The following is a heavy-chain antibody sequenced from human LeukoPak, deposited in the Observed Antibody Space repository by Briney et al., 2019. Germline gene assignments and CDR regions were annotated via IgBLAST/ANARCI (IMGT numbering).Heavy chain of an antibody. J-gene: IGHJ6*03. CDR3: AREGIGIAAAGAYYYYYYMDV. V-gene: IGHV3-48*01. D-gene: IGHD6-13*01. Sequence: GGSLRLSCAASGFTFTTYSMNWVRQAPGKGLEWVSYISTSSSTTYYADSVKGRFAISRDNAKNSLYLQMNSLRVEDTAVYYCAREGIGIAAAGAYYYYYYMDVWGKGTTVTVSS. CDR1: GFTFTTYS. CDR2: ISTSSSTT.